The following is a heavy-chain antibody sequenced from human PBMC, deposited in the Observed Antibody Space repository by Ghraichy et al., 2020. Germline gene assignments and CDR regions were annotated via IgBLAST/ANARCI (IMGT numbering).Heavy chain of an antibody. CDR3: TTPPRRGSYYGFDY. Sequence: GGSLRLSCAASGFTFSNAWMSWVRQAPGKGLEWVGRFKSKTDGGTTDYAAPVKGRFTISRDDSKNTLYLQMNSLKTEDTAVYYCTTPPRRGSYYGFDYWGQGTLVTVSS. CDR1: GFTFSNAW. J-gene: IGHJ4*02. CDR2: FKSKTDGGTT. V-gene: IGHV3-15*01. D-gene: IGHD1-26*01.